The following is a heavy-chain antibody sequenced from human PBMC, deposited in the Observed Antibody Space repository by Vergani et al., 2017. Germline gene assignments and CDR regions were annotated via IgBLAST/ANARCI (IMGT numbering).Heavy chain of an antibody. CDR2: IYTSGST. Sequence: QVQLQESGPGLVKPSQTLSLTCTVSGGSISSGSYYWSWIRQPAGKGLEWIGRIYTSGSTNYNPSLKSRVTISVDTSKNQFSLKLSSVTAADTAVYYCARGGLGFGEAYYYYGMDVWGQGTTVTVSS. CDR3: ARGGLGFGEAYYYYGMDV. CDR1: GGSISSGSYY. D-gene: IGHD3-10*01. V-gene: IGHV4-61*02. J-gene: IGHJ6*02.